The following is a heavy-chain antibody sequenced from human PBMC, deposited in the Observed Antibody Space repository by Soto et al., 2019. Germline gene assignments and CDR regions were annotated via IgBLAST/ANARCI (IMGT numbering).Heavy chain of an antibody. CDR2: IIPIFGTA. CDR1: GGTFSSYS. Sequence: QVQLVQSGAEVKKPGSSVKVSCKASGGTFSSYSINWVRQAPGQGLEWMGEIIPIFGTANYAQKFQGRLPITADESTSTAYMELSSLRSEDTAVYYCARDGGRHSGGIDYWGQGTLVTVSS. V-gene: IGHV1-69*01. D-gene: IGHD1-26*01. J-gene: IGHJ4*02. CDR3: ARDGGRHSGGIDY.